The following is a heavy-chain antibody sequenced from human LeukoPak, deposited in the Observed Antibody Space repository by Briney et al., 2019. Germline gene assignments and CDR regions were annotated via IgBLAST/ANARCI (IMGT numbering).Heavy chain of an antibody. CDR1: GYTFTSYD. CDR2: INPSGGST. Sequence: ASVKVSCKASGYTFTSYDINWVRQAPGQGLEWMGIINPSGGSTTNAQKFQGRVIMTRDMSTSTVYMELSSLGSEDTAVYFCARYGHSPFFDYWGQGTLVIVSS. D-gene: IGHD4-17*01. V-gene: IGHV1-46*01. CDR3: ARYGHSPFFDY. J-gene: IGHJ4*02.